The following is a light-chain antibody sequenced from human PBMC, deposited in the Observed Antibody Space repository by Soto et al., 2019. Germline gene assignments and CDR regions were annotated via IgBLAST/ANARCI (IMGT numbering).Light chain of an antibody. Sequence: QSITISCTGTISDVGGYNYVSWYQQHPGKAPKLKIYEVSNRPSGVSNRFSCSTSGNTASLTISWLQAEDEADYSCRSYTSSSIDYVFGSGTKVTVL. CDR2: EVS. CDR3: RSYTSSSIDYV. V-gene: IGLV2-14*01. CDR1: ISDVGGYNY. J-gene: IGLJ1*01.